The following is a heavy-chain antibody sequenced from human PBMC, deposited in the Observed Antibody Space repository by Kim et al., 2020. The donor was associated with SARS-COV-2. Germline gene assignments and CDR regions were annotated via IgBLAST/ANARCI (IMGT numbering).Heavy chain of an antibody. Sequence: TNYTPSLKSPVNISVNTSKNQFSLKLSSVTAADTAVYYCARGQVKQLLDYWGQGTLVTVSS. V-gene: IGHV4-34*01. CDR2: T. J-gene: IGHJ4*02. D-gene: IGHD6-13*01. CDR3: ARGQVKQLLDY.